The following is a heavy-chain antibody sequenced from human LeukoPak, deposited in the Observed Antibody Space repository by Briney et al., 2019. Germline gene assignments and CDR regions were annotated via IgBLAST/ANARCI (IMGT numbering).Heavy chain of an antibody. Sequence: GASVKVSCKASGYTFTSYGITWVRQAPGQGLEWMGWMSAYNGNTNYAQKLQGRVTMTTDTSTRTAYMELRSLRSDDTAVYYCARDLRRSSGWYGGYYGMDVWGQGTTVTVSS. D-gene: IGHD6-19*01. CDR2: MSAYNGNT. J-gene: IGHJ6*02. CDR3: ARDLRRSSGWYGGYYGMDV. CDR1: GYTFTSYG. V-gene: IGHV1-18*01.